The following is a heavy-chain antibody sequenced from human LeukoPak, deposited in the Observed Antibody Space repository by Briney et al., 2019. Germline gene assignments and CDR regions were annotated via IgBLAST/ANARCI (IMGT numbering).Heavy chain of an antibody. CDR1: GYTLTELS. V-gene: IGHV1-24*01. CDR3: ATDPSRGWKAGY. CDR2: FDPEDGET. D-gene: IGHD6-19*01. Sequence: ASVKVSCKVSGYTLTELSMHWVRQAPGKGLEWMGGFDPEDGETIYAQKFQGRVTMTEDTSTDTAYMELSSLRSEDTAVYYCATDPSRGWKAGYWGQGTLVTVSS. J-gene: IGHJ4*02.